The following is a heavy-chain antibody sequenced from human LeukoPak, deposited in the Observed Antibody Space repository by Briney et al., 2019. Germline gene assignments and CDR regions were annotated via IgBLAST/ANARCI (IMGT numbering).Heavy chain of an antibody. CDR2: IYYSGST. V-gene: IGHV4-39*01. D-gene: IGHD6-19*01. CDR3: ASPGSSYSSGWYRAFDI. CDR1: GGSISSSSYY. Sequence: SETLSLTCTVSGGSISSSSYYWGWIRQPPGKGLEWIGSIYYSGSTYYNPSLKSRGTISVDTSKNQFSLKLSSVTAADTAVYYCASPGSSYSSGWYRAFDIWGQGTMVTVSS. J-gene: IGHJ3*02.